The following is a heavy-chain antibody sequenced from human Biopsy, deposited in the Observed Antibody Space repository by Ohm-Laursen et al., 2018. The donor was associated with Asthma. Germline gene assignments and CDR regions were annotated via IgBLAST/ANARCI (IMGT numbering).Heavy chain of an antibody. CDR3: ARSKIRMGAGTDRCFDL. Sequence: SSVKVSCKASGYPFTDYYVHWVRQAPGQGLEWMGRIDPNSGGTNYAQKFLGRVTMTRDTSVNTAFMVLSRLRSDDTAVYYCARSKIRMGAGTDRCFDLWGRGTLVTVSS. D-gene: IGHD3-16*02. CDR1: GYPFTDYY. V-gene: IGHV1-2*06. CDR2: IDPNSGGT. J-gene: IGHJ2*01.